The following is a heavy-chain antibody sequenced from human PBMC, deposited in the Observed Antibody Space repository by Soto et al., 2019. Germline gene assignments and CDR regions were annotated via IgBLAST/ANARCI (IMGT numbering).Heavy chain of an antibody. J-gene: IGHJ6*02. CDR3: TRDGDYYGMDV. Sequence: PGGSLRLSXRFSGFESDDYALTWVRQAPGKGLEWVAFTTSPTYGGTTEYAASVKGRFSISRDDSKSVAYLQMNSLQIEDTAIYFCTRDGDYYGMDVWGQGTTVTVSS. CDR2: TTSPTYGGTT. V-gene: IGHV3-49*04. CDR1: GFESDDYA.